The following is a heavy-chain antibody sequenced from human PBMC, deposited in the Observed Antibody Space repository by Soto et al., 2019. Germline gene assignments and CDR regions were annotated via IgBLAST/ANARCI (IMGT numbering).Heavy chain of an antibody. CDR3: ARGRGYCISTSCPHYYGMDV. Sequence: QLQLQESGSGLVKPSQTLSLTCAVSGGSISSGGYSWSWIRQPPGKGLEWIGYIYHSGSTYYNPSLKSRVTISVDRSKNQFSLKLSSVTAADTAVYYCARGRGYCISTSCPHYYGMDVWGQGTTVTVSS. CDR1: GGSISSGGYS. CDR2: IYHSGST. J-gene: IGHJ6*02. D-gene: IGHD2-2*01. V-gene: IGHV4-30-2*01.